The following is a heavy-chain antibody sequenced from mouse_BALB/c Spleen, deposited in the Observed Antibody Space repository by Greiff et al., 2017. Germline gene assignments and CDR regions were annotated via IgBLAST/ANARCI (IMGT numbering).Heavy chain of an antibody. J-gene: IGHJ4*01. CDR2: ISSGGSYT. CDR3: ARQDYDGYYEEVYAMDY. D-gene: IGHD2-3*01. V-gene: IGHV5-6*01. CDR1: GFTFSSYG. Sequence: DVHLVESGGDLVKPGGSLKLSCAASGFTFSSYGMSWVRQTPDKRLEWVATISSGGSYTDYPDSVKGRVTISRDNAKNTLYLQMSSLKSEDTAMYYYARQDYDGYYEEVYAMDYWGQGTSVTVSS.